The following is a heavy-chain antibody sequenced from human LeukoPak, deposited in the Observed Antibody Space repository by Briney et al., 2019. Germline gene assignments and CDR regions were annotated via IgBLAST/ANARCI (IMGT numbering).Heavy chain of an antibody. CDR3: ATSSTSLGAFDI. CDR2: IYYSGST. J-gene: IGHJ3*02. CDR1: GGSISSYY. V-gene: IGHV4-59*01. D-gene: IGHD2-2*01. Sequence: SETLSLTCTVSGGSISSYYWSWIWQPPGKGLEWIGYIYYSGSTNYNPSLKSRVTISVDTSKNQFSLKLSSVTAADTAVYYCATSSTSLGAFDIWGQGTMVTVSS.